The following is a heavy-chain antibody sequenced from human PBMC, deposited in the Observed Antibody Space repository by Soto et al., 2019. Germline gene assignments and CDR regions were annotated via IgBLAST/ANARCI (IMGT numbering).Heavy chain of an antibody. CDR1: GYTFSSYG. Sequence: ASVKVSCKASGYTFSSYGISWVRQAPGQGLEWMGWIIAYNGKTNYAQKLQGRVTMTTDKSTSTAYMELRSLRSDDTAVYYCARDRSMFDYWGQGTLVTVSS. J-gene: IGHJ4*02. CDR2: IIAYNGKT. V-gene: IGHV1-18*04. CDR3: ARDRSMFDY. D-gene: IGHD3-10*02.